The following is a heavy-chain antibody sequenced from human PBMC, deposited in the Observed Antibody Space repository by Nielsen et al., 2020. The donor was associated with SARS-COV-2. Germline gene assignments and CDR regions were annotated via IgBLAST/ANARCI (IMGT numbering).Heavy chain of an antibody. CDR3: ARGRDGGIYAYLHHMDV. CDR1: GGSISSSNW. Sequence: SETLSLTCAVSGGSISSSNWWSWVRQPPGKGLEWIGEIYHSGSTNYNPSLKIRVTISVDKSRRQFSLKMTSLTAADTAVYYCARGRDGGIYAYLHHMDVWGEGTAVTVSS. J-gene: IGHJ6*03. V-gene: IGHV4-4*02. D-gene: IGHD5-24*01. CDR2: IYHSGST.